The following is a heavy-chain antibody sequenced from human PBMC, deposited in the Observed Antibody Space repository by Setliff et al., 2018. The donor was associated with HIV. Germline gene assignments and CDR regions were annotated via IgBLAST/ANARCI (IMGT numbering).Heavy chain of an antibody. CDR2: INPNSGGT. CDR3: ATSGFYDILTGPTPGVFDI. Sequence: ASVKVSCKASGYTFTGYYMHWVRQAPGQGLEWMGWINPNSGGTNYAQKFQGRVTMTRDTSISTAYMELSRLRSDDTAVYYCATSGFYDILTGPTPGVFDIWGQGTMVTVSS. D-gene: IGHD3-9*01. V-gene: IGHV1-2*02. J-gene: IGHJ3*02. CDR1: GYTFTGYY.